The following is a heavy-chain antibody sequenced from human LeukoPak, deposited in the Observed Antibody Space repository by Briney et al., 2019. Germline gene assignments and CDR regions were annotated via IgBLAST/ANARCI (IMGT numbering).Heavy chain of an antibody. CDR2: INYSGNG. CDR3: ARRTYYDTLTGYKYWYFDL. D-gene: IGHD3-9*01. CDR1: GGSISSYY. Sequence: SETLSLTCTVSGGSISSYYWSWVRQPPGKGLQWIGYINYSGNGDYNPSLQSRVTMSVDTSKNQFSLKLNSVTAADTAVYYCARRTYYDTLTGYKYWYFDLWGRGTLVTVSS. J-gene: IGHJ2*01. V-gene: IGHV4-59*01.